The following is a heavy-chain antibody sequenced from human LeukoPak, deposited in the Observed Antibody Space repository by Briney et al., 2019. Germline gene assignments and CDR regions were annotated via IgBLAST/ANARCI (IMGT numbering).Heavy chain of an antibody. D-gene: IGHD5-24*01. CDR3: ARGGWPGAFDI. J-gene: IGHJ3*02. CDR2: ITNDGSTT. V-gene: IGHV3-74*01. Sequence: GGSLRLSCVASGFTFSSYWMHWVCHAPGKGLVWVSRITNDGSTTSHADSVKGRFTISRDNARNTLYLQMNSLRAEDTAVYYCARGGWPGAFDIWGQGTMVTVSS. CDR1: GFTFSSYW.